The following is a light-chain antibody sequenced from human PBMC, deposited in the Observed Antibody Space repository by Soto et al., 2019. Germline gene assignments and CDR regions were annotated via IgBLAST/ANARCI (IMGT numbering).Light chain of an antibody. J-gene: IGKJ4*01. CDR1: QSVSSY. CDR2: DAS. V-gene: IGKV3-11*01. CDR3: QQRST. Sequence: EIVLTQSPATLSLSPGERATLSCRASQSVSSYLAWYQQKPGQAPRLLIYDASNRATGIPARFSGSGSGTDFTVTISSLEPEDFAVYYCQQRSTFGGGTKVDIK.